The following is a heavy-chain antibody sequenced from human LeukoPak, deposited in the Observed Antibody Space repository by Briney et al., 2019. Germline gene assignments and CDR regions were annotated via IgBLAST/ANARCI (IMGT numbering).Heavy chain of an antibody. J-gene: IGHJ5*02. D-gene: IGHD3-10*01. CDR2: IYSGGST. Sequence: GGSLRLSCAASGFTFSSNYMSWVRQAPGKGLEWASVIYSGGSTYYADSVKGRFTISRDNSKNTLYLQMNSLRAEDTAVYYCARMVLWFGEPPGWFDPWGQGTPVTVSS. V-gene: IGHV3-53*01. CDR3: ARMVLWFGEPPGWFDP. CDR1: GFTFSSNY.